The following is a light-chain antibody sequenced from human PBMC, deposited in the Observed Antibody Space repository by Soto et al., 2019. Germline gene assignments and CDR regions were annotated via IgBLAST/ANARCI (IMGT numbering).Light chain of an antibody. J-gene: IGKJ4*01. V-gene: IGKV3D-20*02. Sequence: EIVLTQSPGTLSLSPGESATLSCRASQSVSSRSLAWYQQKPGQAPRLLIYGASSRATGIPDRFSGSGSGTDFTLAISRLEPEDFALYYCQQRYNWPLTFGGGTKVDIE. CDR3: QQRYNWPLT. CDR2: GAS. CDR1: QSVSSRS.